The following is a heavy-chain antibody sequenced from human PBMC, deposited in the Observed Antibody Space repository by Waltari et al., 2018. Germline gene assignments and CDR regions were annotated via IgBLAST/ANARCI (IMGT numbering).Heavy chain of an antibody. D-gene: IGHD2-2*01. CDR2: ISSRHSAI. V-gene: IGHV3-48*01. J-gene: IGHJ6*02. CDR1: GFTFSSYS. CDR3: ARDTAWYCSSTSCSMYSYYYYYGMDV. Sequence: EVQLVESGGGLVQPGGSLRLSCAASGFTFSSYSMNWVRQAPGKGLEWISYISSRHSAIDYAASVKGRFTISRDNAKSSLYLQMNSLRAEDTAVYYCARDTAWYCSSTSCSMYSYYYYYGMDVWGQGTTVTVSS.